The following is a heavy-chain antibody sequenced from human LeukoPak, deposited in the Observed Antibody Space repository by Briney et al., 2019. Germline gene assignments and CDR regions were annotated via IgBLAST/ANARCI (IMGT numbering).Heavy chain of an antibody. J-gene: IGHJ3*02. CDR3: ARVAAAADAFDI. V-gene: IGHV3-11*01. Sequence: GGSLRLSCAASGFTFSDYYMSWIRQAPGKGLEWVSYISSSGSTIYHADSVKGRFTISRDNAKNSLYLQMNSLRAEDTAVYYCARVAAAADAFDIWGQGTMVTVSS. CDR1: GFTFSDYY. CDR2: ISSSGSTI. D-gene: IGHD6-13*01.